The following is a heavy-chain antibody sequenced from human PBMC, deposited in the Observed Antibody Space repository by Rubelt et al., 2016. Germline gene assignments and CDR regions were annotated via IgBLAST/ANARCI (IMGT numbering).Heavy chain of an antibody. CDR1: GFSLSTPGLG. CDR3: PRFVRYPNQLLSAYYYDMDV. Sequence: QITLKESGPTLVKPTQTLTLTCTFSGFSLSTPGLGVGWIRQPPGKALEWLAITFWDGTKRYRPSLESRLTIATDTAKNQVVLTMTTLVPADTAPASVPRFVRYPNQLLSAYYYDMDVWGQETTVTVSS. CDR2: TFWDGTK. J-gene: IGHJ6*02. D-gene: IGHD2-2*01. V-gene: IGHV2-5*02.